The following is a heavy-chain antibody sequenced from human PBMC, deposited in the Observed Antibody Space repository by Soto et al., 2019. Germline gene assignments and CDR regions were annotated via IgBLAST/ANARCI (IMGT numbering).Heavy chain of an antibody. CDR2: IYYSGST. CDR1: GGSISSGGYY. V-gene: IGHV4-31*03. J-gene: IGHJ4*02. Sequence: LSLTCTVSGGSISSGGYYWSWIRQHPGKGLEWIGYIYYSGSTYYNPSLKSRVTISVDTSKNQFSLKLSSVTAADTAVYYCARQYYDSSAFYSSDYWGQGTMVTVYS. D-gene: IGHD3-22*01. CDR3: ARQYYDSSAFYSSDY.